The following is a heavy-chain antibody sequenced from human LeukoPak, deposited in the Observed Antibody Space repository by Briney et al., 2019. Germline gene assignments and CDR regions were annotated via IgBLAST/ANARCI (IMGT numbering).Heavy chain of an antibody. CDR3: AKEVVGATNWFDP. Sequence: GASLGLSCAASGLTFRSSAMSWVRQAPGKGLEWVSRISGSGGSTYFADSVKGRFTIFRDNSKNTLYLQMNSLRGEDTAIYYCAKEVVGATNWFDPWGQGTLVTVSS. J-gene: IGHJ5*02. V-gene: IGHV3-23*01. CDR1: GLTFRSSA. CDR2: ISGSGGST. D-gene: IGHD1-26*01.